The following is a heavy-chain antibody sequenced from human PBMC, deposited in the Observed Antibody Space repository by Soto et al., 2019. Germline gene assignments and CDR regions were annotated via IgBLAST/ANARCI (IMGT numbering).Heavy chain of an antibody. D-gene: IGHD2-15*01. Sequence: QITLKESGPTLVKPTQTLTLTCTFSGFSLSTRGVGVGWIRQPPGKALGWLALIYWDDDKRYSPSLKSRLTITKDTSKNQVVLTMTNMDPVDTATYYCVHRDCSVGSCYDCYFDLWGRGTLVTVSS. CDR2: IYWDDDK. J-gene: IGHJ2*01. V-gene: IGHV2-5*02. CDR1: GFSLSTRGVG. CDR3: VHRDCSVGSCYDCYFDL.